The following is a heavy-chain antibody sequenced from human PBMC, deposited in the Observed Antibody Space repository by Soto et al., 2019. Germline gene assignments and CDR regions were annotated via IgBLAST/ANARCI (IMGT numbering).Heavy chain of an antibody. D-gene: IGHD2-2*01. CDR3: ARVGYCIGTSCHDAFDI. CDR1: GGSISSYY. V-gene: IGHV4-59*01. Sequence: PSETLSLTCTVSGGSISSYYWSWIRQPPGKGLEWIGYIFYSGSTNRNPSLKSRVTISVDTSKNQFSLKLSSVTAADTAVYYCARVGYCIGTSCHDAFDIWGQGTMVTVSS. J-gene: IGHJ3*02. CDR2: IFYSGST.